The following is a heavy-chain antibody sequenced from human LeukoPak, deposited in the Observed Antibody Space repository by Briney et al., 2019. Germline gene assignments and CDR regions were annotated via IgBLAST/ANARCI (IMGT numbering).Heavy chain of an antibody. D-gene: IGHD3-22*01. CDR1: GGCFSGYY. CDR3: ARGSGDSSGYYHR. J-gene: IGHJ5*02. CDR2: INHSGST. V-gene: IGHV4-34*01. Sequence: SETLSLTCAVNGGCFSGYYWSWIRQPPGKELKWIGEINHSGSTNYNPSLKSRVTISVDTSKNQFSLKLSSVTAADTAVYYCARGSGDSSGYYHRWGQGTLVTVSS.